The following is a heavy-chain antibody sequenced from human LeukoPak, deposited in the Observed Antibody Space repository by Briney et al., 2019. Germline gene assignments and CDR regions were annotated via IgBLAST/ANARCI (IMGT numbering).Heavy chain of an antibody. CDR1: GYSFTSYW. Sequence: GECLKISCKGSGYSFTSYWIGWVRQMPGKGLELMGIIYIDDSDTIYSPSFQGKVTISVDKSIITAYLQWSNLKASDTAMYYCARSDSSSRDAFDIWGQGTMVTVSS. CDR3: ARSDSSSRDAFDI. CDR2: IYIDDSDT. V-gene: IGHV5-51*01. J-gene: IGHJ3*02. D-gene: IGHD6-13*01.